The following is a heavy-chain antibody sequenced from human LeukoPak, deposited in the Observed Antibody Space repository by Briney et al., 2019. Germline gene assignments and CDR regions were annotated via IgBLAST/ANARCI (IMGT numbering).Heavy chain of an antibody. V-gene: IGHV3-30*03. CDR2: ISYDGSNK. D-gene: IGHD2-2*01. Sequence: GGSLRLSCAASGFTFSSYGMHWVRQAPGKGLEWLAVISYDGSNKYCADSVKGRFTISRDNSKNTLYLQMNSLRAEDTAVYYCARGEGYCSSTSCPTAYYGMDVWGQGTTVTVSS. CDR1: GFTFSSYG. J-gene: IGHJ6*02. CDR3: ARGEGYCSSTSCPTAYYGMDV.